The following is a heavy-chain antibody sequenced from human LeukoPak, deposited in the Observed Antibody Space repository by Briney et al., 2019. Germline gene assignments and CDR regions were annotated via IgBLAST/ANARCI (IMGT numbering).Heavy chain of an antibody. J-gene: IGHJ4*02. Sequence: GGSLRLSCAASGFTFDDYAMHWVRQAPGMGLEWVSGISWNSGSIGYADSVKGRFTISRDNAKNSLYLQMNSLRAEDMALYYCAKDYGIAAAGGFDYWGQGTLVTVSS. D-gene: IGHD6-13*01. CDR1: GFTFDDYA. CDR2: ISWNSGSI. V-gene: IGHV3-9*03. CDR3: AKDYGIAAAGGFDY.